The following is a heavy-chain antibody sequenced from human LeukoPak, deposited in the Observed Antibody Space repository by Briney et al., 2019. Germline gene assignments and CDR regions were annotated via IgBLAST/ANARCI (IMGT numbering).Heavy chain of an antibody. CDR1: GGSFSGYY. Sequence: SETLSLTCAVYGGSFSGYYWSWIRQPPGKGLEWIGEINHSGSTNYSPSLKSRVTISVDTSKNQFSLKLSSVTAADTAVYYCASSVAVAGRIDYWGQGTLVTVSS. CDR2: INHSGST. V-gene: IGHV4-34*01. J-gene: IGHJ4*02. D-gene: IGHD6-19*01. CDR3: ASSVAVAGRIDY.